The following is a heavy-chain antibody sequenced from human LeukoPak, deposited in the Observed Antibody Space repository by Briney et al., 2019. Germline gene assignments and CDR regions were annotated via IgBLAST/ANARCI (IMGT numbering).Heavy chain of an antibody. CDR1: GYTFTGYY. J-gene: IGHJ3*02. CDR3: ARGLVEVVTFDAFDI. D-gene: IGHD4-23*01. CDR2: INPNSGGT. V-gene: IGHV1-2*02. Sequence: ASVKVSCKASGYTFTGYYMHWVRQAPGQGLEWMGWINPNSGGTNYAQKFQGRVTMTRDTSISTAYMEPSRLRSDDTAVYYCARGLVEVVTFDAFDIWGQGTMVTVSS.